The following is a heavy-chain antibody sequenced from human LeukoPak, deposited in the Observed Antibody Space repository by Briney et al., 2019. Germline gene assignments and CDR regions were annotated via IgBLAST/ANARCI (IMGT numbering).Heavy chain of an antibody. Sequence: ASVKVSCKASGYTFTSYYMHWVRQAPGQGLEWMGWISAYNGNTNYAQKLQGRVTMTTDTSTSTAYMELRSLRSDDTAVYYCARDGEAVGNYEYFQHWGQGTLVTVSS. CDR2: ISAYNGNT. CDR1: GYTFTSYY. V-gene: IGHV1-18*04. D-gene: IGHD1-7*01. CDR3: ARDGEAVGNYEYFQH. J-gene: IGHJ1*01.